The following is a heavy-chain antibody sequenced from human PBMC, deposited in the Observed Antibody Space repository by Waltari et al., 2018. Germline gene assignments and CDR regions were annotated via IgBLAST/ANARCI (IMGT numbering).Heavy chain of an antibody. CDR1: GFSLTTSGLG. D-gene: IGHD3-16*01. CDR2: IFWDDDK. Sequence: QITLKESGPALVKPTQTLTLTCTSPGFSLTTSGLGVGWTRQTPGKALERRARIFWDDDKRYSPSLKIRLTITKDTAKIQVVLTMTSVDPVDTATYYFTHRQASGLGDCWGQGTLVTVSS. CDR3: THRQASGLGDC. J-gene: IGHJ4*02. V-gene: IGHV2-5*02.